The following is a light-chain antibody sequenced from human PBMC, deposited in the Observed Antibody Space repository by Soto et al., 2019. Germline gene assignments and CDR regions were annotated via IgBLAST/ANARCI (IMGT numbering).Light chain of an antibody. V-gene: IGKV3-20*01. J-gene: IGKJ2*01. Sequence: EIVLTQSPGTLSLSPGERATLSCRASQSVSGNYLAWYQQTPRQSPRLLIYGSSDRSTGMPGRFSGSGTATDFTLTITRVEHEDFAVYYCQQYGSSPPYTFGQGTKLEIK. CDR1: QSVSGNY. CDR2: GSS. CDR3: QQYGSSPPYT.